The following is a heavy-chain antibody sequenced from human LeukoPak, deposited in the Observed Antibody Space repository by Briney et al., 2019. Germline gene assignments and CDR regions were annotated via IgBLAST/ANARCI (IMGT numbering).Heavy chain of an antibody. CDR2: IYSGGST. J-gene: IGHJ4*02. CDR1: GFTVSSNY. V-gene: IGHV3-66*01. Sequence: PGGSLRLPCAASGFTVSSNYMSWVRQAPGRGLEWVSVIYSGGSTYYADSVKGRFTISRDNSKNTLFLQMNNLRAGDTAVYYCARGTVTMVDYWGQGTLVTVSS. CDR3: ARGTVTMVDY. D-gene: IGHD3-10*01.